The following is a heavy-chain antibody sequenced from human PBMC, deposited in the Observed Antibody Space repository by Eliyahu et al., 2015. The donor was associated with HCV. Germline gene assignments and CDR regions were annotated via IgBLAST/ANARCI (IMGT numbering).Heavy chain of an antibody. J-gene: IGHJ4*02. CDR2: IYTSGST. CDR1: GGSISSGSXY. CDR3: ARGHCTNGVCYHKGEYYFDY. D-gene: IGHD2-8*01. V-gene: IGHV4-61*02. Sequence: QVQLQESGPGLVKPSQXLSLXCXVXGGSISSGSXYXSWIRQPAGKGLEWIGRIYTSGSTNYNPSLKSRVTISVDTSKNQFSLKLSSVTAADTAVYYCARGHCTNGVCYHKGEYYFDYWGQGTLVTVSS.